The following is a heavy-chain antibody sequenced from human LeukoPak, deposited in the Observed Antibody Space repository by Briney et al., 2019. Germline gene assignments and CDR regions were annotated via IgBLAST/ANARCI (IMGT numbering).Heavy chain of an antibody. CDR1: GFTFSSYA. Sequence: GGSLRLSCAASGFTFSSYAMHWVRQAPGKGLEWVAVISYDGSNKYYADSVKGRFTFSRDNSKNTLYLQMNSLRAEDTAVYYCAKKENYDFWSGPIDYWGQGTLVTVSS. V-gene: IGHV3-30-3*02. CDR2: ISYDGSNK. CDR3: AKKENYDFWSGPIDY. D-gene: IGHD3-3*01. J-gene: IGHJ4*02.